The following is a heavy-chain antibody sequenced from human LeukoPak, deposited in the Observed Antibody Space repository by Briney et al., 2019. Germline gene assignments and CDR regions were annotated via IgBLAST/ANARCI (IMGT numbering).Heavy chain of an antibody. Sequence: SVKVSCKASGGTFSSYAISWVRQAPGQGLEWMGRIIPILGIANYAQKFQGRVTITADKSTSTAYMELSSLRPEDTAVYYCARVPCSGGSCYFDDAFDIWGQGTMVTVSS. J-gene: IGHJ3*02. CDR2: IIPILGIA. V-gene: IGHV1-69*04. D-gene: IGHD2-15*01. CDR1: GGTFSSYA. CDR3: ARVPCSGGSCYFDDAFDI.